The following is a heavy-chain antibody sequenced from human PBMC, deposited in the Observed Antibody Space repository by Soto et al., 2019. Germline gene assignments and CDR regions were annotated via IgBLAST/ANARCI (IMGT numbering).Heavy chain of an antibody. J-gene: IGHJ4*02. CDR2: IKKDGTEK. V-gene: IGHV3-7*03. CDR3: ARGPSYSDYSNDWFFDS. CDR1: GFTFSGYW. Sequence: GGSLRLSCAASGFTFSGYWMTWVRQAPGKGLEWVADIKKDGTEKYYVDSLKGRFTISRDNAKKSVYLQMNGLTVEDTAVYRCARGPSYSDYSNDWFFDSWGQGAMVTVYS. D-gene: IGHD3-9*01.